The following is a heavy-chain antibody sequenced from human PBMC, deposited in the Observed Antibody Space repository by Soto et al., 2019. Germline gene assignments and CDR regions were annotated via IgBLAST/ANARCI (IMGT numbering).Heavy chain of an antibody. CDR2: IWYDGSNK. CDR1: GFTFSSYG. J-gene: IGHJ4*02. V-gene: IGHV3-33*01. D-gene: IGHD2-15*01. CDR3: ARDLGYCSGGSCYSYGFDY. Sequence: GGSLRLSCAASGFTFSSYGMHWVRQAPGKGLEWVAVIWYDGSNKYYADSVKGRFTISRDNSKNTLYLQVNSLRAEDTAVYYCARDLGYCSGGSCYSYGFDYWGPGPLVTVSS.